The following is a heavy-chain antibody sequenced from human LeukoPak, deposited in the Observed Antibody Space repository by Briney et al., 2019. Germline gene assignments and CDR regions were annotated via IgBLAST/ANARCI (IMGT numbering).Heavy chain of an antibody. V-gene: IGHV4-61*02. J-gene: IGHJ6*03. CDR1: GDSISSGSYY. CDR3: ARDSGDYPYFMDV. D-gene: IGHD4-17*01. CDR2: ISTSGST. Sequence: SETLSLTCTVSGDSISSGSYYWSWIRQPAGKGLEWIGRISTSGSTNYNPSLKSRLTISVDTSKNQFSLKLTSVTAADTAVYYCARDSGDYPYFMDVWGTGTTVTVSS.